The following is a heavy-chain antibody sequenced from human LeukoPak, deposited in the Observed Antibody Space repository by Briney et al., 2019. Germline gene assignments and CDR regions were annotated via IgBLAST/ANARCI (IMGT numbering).Heavy chain of an antibody. CDR2: IYYSGST. D-gene: IGHD2-15*01. V-gene: IGHV4-59*01. J-gene: IGHJ1*01. CDR3: ARASGGYCSGGSCYAEYFQH. Sequence: SETLSLTCTVSGGSISSYYWSWIRQPPGKGLEWIGYIYYSGSTNYNPSLKSRVTISVDTSKNQFSLKLSSVTAAGTAVYYCARASGGYCSGGSCYAEYFQHWGQGTLVTVSS. CDR1: GGSISSYY.